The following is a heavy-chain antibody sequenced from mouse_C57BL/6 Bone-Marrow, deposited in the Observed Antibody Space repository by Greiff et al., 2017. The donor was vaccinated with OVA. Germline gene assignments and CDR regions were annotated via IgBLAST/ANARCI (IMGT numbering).Heavy chain of an antibody. J-gene: IGHJ3*01. CDR1: GYTFTSYW. D-gene: IGHD4-1*01. Sequence: VQLQQPGAELVKPGASVKLSCKASGYTFTSYWMHWVKQRPGQGLEWIGMIHPNSGSTNYNEKFKSKATLTVDKSSSTAYMQLSSLTSEASAVYYCARSVNWDWFAYWGQGTLVTVSA. CDR3: ARSVNWDWFAY. V-gene: IGHV1-64*01. CDR2: IHPNSGST.